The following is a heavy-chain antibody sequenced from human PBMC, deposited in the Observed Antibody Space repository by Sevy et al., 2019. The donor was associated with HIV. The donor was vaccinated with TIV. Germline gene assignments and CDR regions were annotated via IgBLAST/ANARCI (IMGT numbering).Heavy chain of an antibody. CDR1: GYTFTSYA. J-gene: IGHJ5*02. V-gene: IGHV7-4-1*02. CDR3: ARTGRVLRFLEWSLSP. Sequence: ASVKVSCKASGYTFTSYAMNWVRQAPGQGLEWMGWINTNTGNPTYAQGFTGRFVFSLDTSVSTAYLQISSLKAEDTAVYYCARTGRVLRFLEWSLSPWGQGTLVTVSS. D-gene: IGHD3-3*01. CDR2: INTNTGNP.